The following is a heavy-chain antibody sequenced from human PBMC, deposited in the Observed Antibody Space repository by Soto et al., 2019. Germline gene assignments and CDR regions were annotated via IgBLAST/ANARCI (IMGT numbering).Heavy chain of an antibody. J-gene: IGHJ5*02. CDR2: VSSSSSYI. Sequence: PGGSLRLACAASGFTFSNYAMNWVRQAPGKGLEWVSSVSSSSSYIFYADSVKGRFTISRDNAKDSLYLQMNSLRTEDTAVYYCARRPVREYNWLHPWGQGTLVSVSS. CDR1: GFTFSNYA. V-gene: IGHV3-21*01. D-gene: IGHD3-10*01. CDR3: ARRPVREYNWLHP.